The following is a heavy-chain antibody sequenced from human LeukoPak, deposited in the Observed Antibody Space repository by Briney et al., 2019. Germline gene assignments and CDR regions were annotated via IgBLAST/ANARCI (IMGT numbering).Heavy chain of an antibody. CDR2: ITPSVDTT. D-gene: IGHD2-8*02. CDR1: GYTFTNYL. CDR3: VREESGGYFDY. J-gene: IGHJ4*02. Sequence: ASVKVSCKVSGYTFTNYLLHWVRQAPGQGLEWVGRITPSVDTTNYAQKFRDRVTMTRDTSTSTVYMELSSLRSEDTAVYHCVREESGGYFDYWGQGTLVTVSS. V-gene: IGHV1-46*01.